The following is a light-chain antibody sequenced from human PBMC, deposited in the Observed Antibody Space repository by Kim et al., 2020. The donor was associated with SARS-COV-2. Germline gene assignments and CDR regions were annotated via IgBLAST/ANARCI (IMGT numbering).Light chain of an antibody. V-gene: IGKV1-39*01. J-gene: IGKJ1*01. Sequence: DIQMTQSPSTLSASIGDRVTITCRASQNIRTYLNWYQQKPGKAPRLLMYAASTLISGVPSRFTGSGSGTEFTFTITRLQPEDFAIYYCQQSYTASWTFGQGTKLDIK. CDR1: QNIRTY. CDR2: AAS. CDR3: QQSYTASWT.